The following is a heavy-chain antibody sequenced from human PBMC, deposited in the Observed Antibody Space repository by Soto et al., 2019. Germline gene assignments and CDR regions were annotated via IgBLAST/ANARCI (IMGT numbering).Heavy chain of an antibody. CDR1: GFTFSDYY. D-gene: IGHD3-22*01. V-gene: IGHV3-11*01. CDR2: ISSSGSTI. CDR3: AIQYYYDSSGSYYESRFYD. J-gene: IGHJ4*02. Sequence: QVQLVESGGGLVKPGGSLRLSCAASGFTFSDYYMSWIRQAPGKGLEWVSYISSSGSTIYYADSVKGRFTISRDNAKNSLYLQVNSLRAEDTAVYYCAIQYYYDSSGSYYESRFYDWGQGTLVTVSS.